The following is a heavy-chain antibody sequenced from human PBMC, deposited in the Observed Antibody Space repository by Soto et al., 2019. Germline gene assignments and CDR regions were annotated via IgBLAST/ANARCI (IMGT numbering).Heavy chain of an antibody. CDR3: ARHSGSGMLNYYGMDV. D-gene: IGHD3-10*01. V-gene: IGHV5-10-1*01. Sequence: PGESLKISCKGSVYSFTSYWISWVRQMPGKGLEWMGRIDPSDSYTNYSPSFQGHVTISADKSISTAYLQWSSLKASDTAMYYCARHSGSGMLNYYGMDVWGQGTTVTVSS. CDR2: IDPSDSYT. CDR1: VYSFTSYW. J-gene: IGHJ6*02.